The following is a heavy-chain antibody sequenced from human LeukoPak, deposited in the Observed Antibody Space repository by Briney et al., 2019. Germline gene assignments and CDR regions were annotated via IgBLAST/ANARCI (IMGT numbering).Heavy chain of an antibody. CDR2: IYYSGST. CDR1: GGSISTYY. Sequence: SETLSLTCTVSGGSISTYYWGWIRQPPGKGLEWIGYIYYSGSTKYNPSLESRVTISVDTSKNQFSLKLSSVTAADTAVYYCAGAPGTGSYSADYWGQGTLVTVSS. CDR3: AGAPGTGSYSADY. V-gene: IGHV4-59*01. J-gene: IGHJ4*02. D-gene: IGHD3-10*01.